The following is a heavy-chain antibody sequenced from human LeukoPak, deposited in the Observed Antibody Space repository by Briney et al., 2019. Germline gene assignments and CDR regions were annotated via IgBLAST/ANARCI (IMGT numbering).Heavy chain of an antibody. CDR2: IYSSGST. CDR3: ARDLGSSWDY. V-gene: IGHV3-53*01. D-gene: IGHD6-13*01. Sequence: PGGSLRLSCTASGFIVSSNYMSWVRQAPGKGLEWVSVIYSSGSTYFADSVKGRFTISRDNSKNTVYLQMNSLKAEDTAVYYCARDLGSSWDYWGQGTLVTVSS. CDR1: GFIVSSNY. J-gene: IGHJ4*02.